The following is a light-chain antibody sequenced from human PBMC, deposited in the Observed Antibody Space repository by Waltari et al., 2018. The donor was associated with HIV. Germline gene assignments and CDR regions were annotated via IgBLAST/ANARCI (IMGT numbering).Light chain of an antibody. CDR2: VAS. J-gene: IGKJ3*01. CDR1: QSLLHSNGYNY. Sequence: CRSSQSLLHSNGYNYLDWYVQKPGQSPQLLIYVASNRASGVPDRFSGSGSGTDFTLKISRVEADDVGVYYCMQARETPQTFGPGTRVEIK. V-gene: IGKV2-28*01. CDR3: MQARETPQT.